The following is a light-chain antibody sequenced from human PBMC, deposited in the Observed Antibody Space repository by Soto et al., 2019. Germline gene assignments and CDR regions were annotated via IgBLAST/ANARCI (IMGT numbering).Light chain of an antibody. CDR1: QGISSA. CDR3: QQYNYSPLT. Sequence: AIQLTQSPSSLSASVGDRVTITFRASQGISSALAWYQQKPGKAPKLLIYDASSLESGVPSRFSGSGSGTEFTLTISRLEPEDFAVYYCQQYNYSPLTFGGGTKVDIK. J-gene: IGKJ4*01. V-gene: IGKV1-13*02. CDR2: DAS.